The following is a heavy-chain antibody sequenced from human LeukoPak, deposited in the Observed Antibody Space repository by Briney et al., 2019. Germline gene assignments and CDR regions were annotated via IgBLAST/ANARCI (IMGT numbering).Heavy chain of an antibody. Sequence: GASVKVSCRASGGTFSTFAITWVRQAPGQGLEWMGGILPIFGSANYAQKYQGRVTITADESTTTVYMELSSLRSEDTAVYYCARWDANYYETSGYFTGGLVDYWGQGTLVTVSS. D-gene: IGHD3-22*01. J-gene: IGHJ4*02. CDR3: ARWDANYYETSGYFTGGLVDY. CDR2: ILPIFGSA. CDR1: GGTFSTFA. V-gene: IGHV1-69*13.